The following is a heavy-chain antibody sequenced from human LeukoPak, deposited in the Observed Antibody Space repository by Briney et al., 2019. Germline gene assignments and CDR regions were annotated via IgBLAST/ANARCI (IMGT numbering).Heavy chain of an antibody. J-gene: IGHJ5*02. CDR1: GYTFTSYG. Sequence: ASVKVSCKASGYTFTSYGISWVRQAPGQGLEWMGWISVYNGNTKYAQKLQGRVTMTTDTSTSTAYMEMRSLRSDDTAMYYCARDQAPYTLVRGAPSWFDPWGQGTLVTVSS. CDR2: ISVYNGNT. CDR3: ARDQAPYTLVRGAPSWFDP. V-gene: IGHV1-18*01. D-gene: IGHD3-10*01.